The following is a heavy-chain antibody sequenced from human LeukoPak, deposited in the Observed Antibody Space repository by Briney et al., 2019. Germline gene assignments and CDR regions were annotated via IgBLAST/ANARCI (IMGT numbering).Heavy chain of an antibody. V-gene: IGHV1-46*01. CDR1: GYTFTNYW. D-gene: IGHD1-26*01. CDR2: INPSGGNT. J-gene: IGHJ4*02. CDR3: ARDIVGATTETFDY. Sequence: ASAKVSCKASGYTFTNYWVHWVRQAPGQGLEWMGVINPSGGNTNYAQKFQGRVTLTRDTSARTVYMELSSLRSEDTAFYYCARDIVGATTETFDYWGQGTLVTVSS.